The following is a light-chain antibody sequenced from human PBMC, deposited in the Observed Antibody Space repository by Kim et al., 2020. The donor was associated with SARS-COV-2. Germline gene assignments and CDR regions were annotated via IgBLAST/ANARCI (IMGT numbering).Light chain of an antibody. CDR2: DAS. J-gene: IGKJ3*01. CDR1: QDIFTS. V-gene: IGKV3-15*01. CDR3: QHYHDWPPAFGA. Sequence: EIVMTQSPATLSVSPGESATLSCRASQDIFTSLAWYQHRPGQAPRLLISDASARAIGIPTRFSGSGSGTEFTLTISSLQSEDFGVYYCQHYHDWPPAFGAFGPGTKVDIK.